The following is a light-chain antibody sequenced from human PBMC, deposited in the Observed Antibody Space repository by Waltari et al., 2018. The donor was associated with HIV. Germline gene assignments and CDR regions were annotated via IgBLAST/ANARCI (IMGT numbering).Light chain of an antibody. CDR2: DAS. J-gene: IGKJ5*01. CDR1: QSVSSY. V-gene: IGKV3-11*01. CDR3: QQRSNWPIT. Sequence: EIVLTQSPATLSLSPGERATLSCRARQSVSSYLAWYQQKPGQAPSLLIYDASNRATGIPARFSGSGSGTDFTLTISSLEPEDFAVYYCQQRSNWPITFGQGTRLEIK.